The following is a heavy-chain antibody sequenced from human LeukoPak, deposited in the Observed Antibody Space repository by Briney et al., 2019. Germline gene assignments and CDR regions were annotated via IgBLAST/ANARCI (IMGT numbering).Heavy chain of an antibody. D-gene: IGHD3-10*01. V-gene: IGHV3-30*02. CDR1: GFTFSSYG. CDR2: IRYDGSNK. Sequence: GGSLRLSCAASGFTFSSYGMHWVRQAPGKGLEWVAFIRYDGSNKYYADSVKGRFTISRDNSKNTLYLQMNSLRAEDTAVYYCVREDRGGSGSYYWGQGTLVTVSA. J-gene: IGHJ4*02. CDR3: VREDRGGSGSYY.